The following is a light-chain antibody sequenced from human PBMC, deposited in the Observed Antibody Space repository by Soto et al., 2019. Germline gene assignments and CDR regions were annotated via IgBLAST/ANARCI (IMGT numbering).Light chain of an antibody. CDR1: QSISGN. J-gene: IGKJ5*01. CDR3: QQRYNWPVT. CDR2: GAS. V-gene: IGKV3-11*01. Sequence: EIVLTQSPATLSLSPGERATLSCRASQSISGNLVWYQQKPGQAPRLLIYGASTRATGIPARFSGSGSGTDFTLTISSLEPEDFSVYYCQQRYNWPVTFGQGTRLEIK.